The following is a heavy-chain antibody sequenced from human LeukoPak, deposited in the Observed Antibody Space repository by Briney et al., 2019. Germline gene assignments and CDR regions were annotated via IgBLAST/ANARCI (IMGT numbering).Heavy chain of an antibody. CDR2: INPTGGST. J-gene: IGHJ5*02. D-gene: IGHD3-10*01. V-gene: IGHV1-46*01. Sequence: ASVKVSCKASGYTFTSYYMHWVRQAPGQGLEWMGLINPTGGSTGYAQKFQGRVTMTRDMSTSTDYMELSSLRSEDTAVYYCARASITMVRGVTENRFDPWGQGTLVTVSS. CDR3: ARASITMVRGVTENRFDP. CDR1: GYTFTSYY.